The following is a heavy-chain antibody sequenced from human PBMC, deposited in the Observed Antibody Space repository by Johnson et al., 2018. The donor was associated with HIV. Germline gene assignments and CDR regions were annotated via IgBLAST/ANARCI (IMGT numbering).Heavy chain of an antibody. D-gene: IGHD2/OR15-2a*01. J-gene: IGHJ3*02. Sequence: VQLVESGGGLVQPGGSLRLSCAASGFTFDDYAMHWVRQPPGKGLEWVSLISWDGGSTYYGDSVQGRFTISRDNSKNTLYLQMNSLRAEDTAVYYCAKSLFSISWPYDAFDMWGQGTMVTVS. CDR1: GFTFDDYA. CDR2: ISWDGGST. CDR3: AKSLFSISWPYDAFDM. V-gene: IGHV3-43D*03.